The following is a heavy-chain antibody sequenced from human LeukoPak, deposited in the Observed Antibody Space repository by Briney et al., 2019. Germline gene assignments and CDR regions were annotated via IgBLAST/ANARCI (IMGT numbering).Heavy chain of an antibody. J-gene: IGHJ4*02. Sequence: SETLSLTCAVYGGSFSGYYWSWIRQPPGKGLEWIGEINHSGSTNYNPSLKSRATISVDTSKNQFSLKLSSVTAADTAVYYCAREFKMEVGAPDYWGQGTLVTVSS. CDR3: AREFKMEVGAPDY. CDR1: GGSFSGYY. V-gene: IGHV4-34*01. CDR2: INHSGST. D-gene: IGHD1-26*01.